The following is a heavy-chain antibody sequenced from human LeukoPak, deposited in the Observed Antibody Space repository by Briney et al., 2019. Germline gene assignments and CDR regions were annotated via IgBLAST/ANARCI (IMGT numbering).Heavy chain of an antibody. CDR3: AKMGVVAARPGTFDY. J-gene: IGHJ4*02. Sequence: GGSLRLSCAASGFTFTSYAMSWVRQAPGKGLEWVSAISGSGGSTYHADSAKGRFTISRDNSKNTLYLQMNSLRAEDTAVYYCAKMGVVAARPGTFDYWGQGTLVTVSS. CDR1: GFTFTSYA. D-gene: IGHD6-6*01. CDR2: ISGSGGST. V-gene: IGHV3-23*01.